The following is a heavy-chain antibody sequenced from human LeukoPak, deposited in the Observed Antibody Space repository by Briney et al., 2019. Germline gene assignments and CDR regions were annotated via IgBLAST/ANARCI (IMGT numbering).Heavy chain of an antibody. CDR3: ARGYCSGGSCYSGDLFDY. D-gene: IGHD2-15*01. Sequence: PGGSLRLSCAASGFTFSSYSMNWVRQAPGKGLEWISYISTSSRTIYYADSVKGRFTSSRDNAKNSLYPQVNSPRAEDTAVYYCARGYCSGGSCYSGDLFDYWGQGTLVTVSS. CDR2: ISTSSRTI. V-gene: IGHV3-48*01. J-gene: IGHJ4*02. CDR1: GFTFSSYS.